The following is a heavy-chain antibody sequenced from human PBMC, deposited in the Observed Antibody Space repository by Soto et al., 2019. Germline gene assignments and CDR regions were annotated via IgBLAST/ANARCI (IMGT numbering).Heavy chain of an antibody. J-gene: IGHJ4*02. CDR3: ARVGAYCGGDCYPDFDY. V-gene: IGHV1-18*01. CDR1: GYPFTSYG. D-gene: IGHD2-21*02. Sequence: SVKVSCKASGYPFTSYGISWVRQAPGQGLEWMGWISAYNGNTNYAQKLQGRVTMTTDTSTSTAYMELRSLRSDDTAVYYCARVGAYCGGDCYPDFDYWGQGTLVTVSS. CDR2: ISAYNGNT.